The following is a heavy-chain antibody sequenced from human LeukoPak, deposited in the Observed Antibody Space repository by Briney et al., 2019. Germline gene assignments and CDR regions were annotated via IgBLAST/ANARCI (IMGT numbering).Heavy chain of an antibody. J-gene: IGHJ6*03. V-gene: IGHV1-69*05. CDR3: ASGTTTYYYYYYMDV. Sequence: GASVKVSCKASGGTFSSYAISWVRQAPGQGLEWMGGIIPIFGTANYAQKFQGRVTITTDGSTSTAYMELSSLRSEDTAVYYCASGTTTYYYYYYMDVWGKGTTVTVSS. D-gene: IGHD1/OR15-1a*01. CDR2: IIPIFGTA. CDR1: GGTFSSYA.